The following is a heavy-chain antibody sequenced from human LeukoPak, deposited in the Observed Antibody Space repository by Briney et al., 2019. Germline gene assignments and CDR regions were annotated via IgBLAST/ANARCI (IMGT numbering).Heavy chain of an antibody. CDR3: AKDYCRDGNCPFPFLDS. CDR1: GFTLTNHG. CDR2: ITGTGGK. J-gene: IGHJ4*02. Sequence: GGSLRLSWAVSGFTLTNHGVSWVRQAPGKGLEWVSIITGTGGKYYGDSVKGRFVLSRDNSKNTVYMQMSSLRAEDTATYYCAKDYCRDGNCPFPFLDSWGQGTQVTVSS. V-gene: IGHV3-23*01. D-gene: IGHD2-15*01.